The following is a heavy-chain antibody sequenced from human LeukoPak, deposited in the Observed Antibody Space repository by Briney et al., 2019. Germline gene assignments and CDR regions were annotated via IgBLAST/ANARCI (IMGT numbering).Heavy chain of an antibody. V-gene: IGHV3-23*01. CDR1: GFTFSSYA. Sequence: GGSLRLSCGASGFTFSSYAMSWVRRAPGKGLEWVSVISGSGGTTYYAESVKGRFTISRDNSKNTLYLQMNSVRAEDTAVYFCAKDRGGTYFVDYWGQGTLVTVSS. CDR2: ISGSGGTT. D-gene: IGHD1-26*01. J-gene: IGHJ4*02. CDR3: AKDRGGTYFVDY.